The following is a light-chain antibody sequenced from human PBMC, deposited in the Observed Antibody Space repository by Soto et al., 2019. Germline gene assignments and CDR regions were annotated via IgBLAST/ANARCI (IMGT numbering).Light chain of an antibody. J-gene: IGKJ1*01. CDR1: QSVSSSY. V-gene: IGKV3-20*01. CDR2: GAS. CDR3: QQYGRT. Sequence: EIVLTQSPGTLSLSPGERATLSCRASQSVSSSYLAWYQQKPGQAPRLLIYGASSRATGIPDRSSGSGSGTDFTLTISRLEPEDFAVYYCQQYGRTFGQGTKVDIK.